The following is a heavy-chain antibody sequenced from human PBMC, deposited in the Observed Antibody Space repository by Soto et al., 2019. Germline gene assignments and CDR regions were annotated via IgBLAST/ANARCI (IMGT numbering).Heavy chain of an antibody. J-gene: IGHJ3*02. CDR2: IIPILGIA. Sequence: SVKVSCKASGGTFSSYTISWVRQAPGQGLEWMGRIIPILGIANYAQKFQGRVTITADKSTSTAYMELSSLRSEDTAVYYCARDLDHCSSTSCPPDDAFDIWGQGTMVTVSS. CDR3: ARDLDHCSSTSCPPDDAFDI. D-gene: IGHD2-2*01. CDR1: GGTFSSYT. V-gene: IGHV1-69*04.